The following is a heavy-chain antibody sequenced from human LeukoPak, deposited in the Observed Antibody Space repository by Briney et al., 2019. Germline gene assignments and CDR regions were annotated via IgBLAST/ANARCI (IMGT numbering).Heavy chain of an antibody. D-gene: IGHD3-3*01. CDR2: ISAYNGNT. CDR1: GYTFTSYG. Sequence: ASVKVSCKASGYTFTSYGISWVRQAPGQGLEWMGWISAYNGNTNYAQKLQGRVTMTTHTSTSTAYMELRSLRSDDTAVYYCARDSLLRGYDFWSGYYTLMFDYWGQGTLVTVSS. J-gene: IGHJ4*02. V-gene: IGHV1-18*01. CDR3: ARDSLLRGYDFWSGYYTLMFDY.